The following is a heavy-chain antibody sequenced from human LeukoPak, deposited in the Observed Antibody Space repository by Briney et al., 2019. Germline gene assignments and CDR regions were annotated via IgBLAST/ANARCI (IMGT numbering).Heavy chain of an antibody. CDR1: GFTFTISA. V-gene: IGHV1-58*01. CDR3: AAWAGYSYNYGMDV. D-gene: IGHD3/OR15-3a*01. CDR2: IVVGSGNT. J-gene: IGHJ6*02. Sequence: GASVKVSCKASGFTFTISAVQWVRQARGQRLEWIGWIVVGSGNTNYAQKFQERVTITRDMSTSTAYMELSSLRSEDTAVYYCAAWAGYSYNYGMDVWGQGTTVTVSS.